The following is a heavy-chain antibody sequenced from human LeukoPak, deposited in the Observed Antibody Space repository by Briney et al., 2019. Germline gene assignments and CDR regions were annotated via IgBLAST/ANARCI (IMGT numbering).Heavy chain of an antibody. V-gene: IGHV1-18*01. CDR2: NSAYNGNT. CDR3: ARSDYIAAAGIFGYYFDY. J-gene: IGHJ4*02. D-gene: IGHD6-13*01. Sequence: ASVKVSCKASGYTFTSYGISWVRQAPGQGLEWMGWNSAYNGNTNYAQKLQGRVTMTTDTSTSTAYMELRSLRSDDTAVYYCARSDYIAAAGIFGYYFDYWGQGTLVTVSS. CDR1: GYTFTSYG.